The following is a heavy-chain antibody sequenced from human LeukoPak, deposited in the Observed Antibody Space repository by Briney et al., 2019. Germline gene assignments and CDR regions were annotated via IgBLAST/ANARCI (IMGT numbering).Heavy chain of an antibody. Sequence: PSETLSLTCTVSGGSISSSSYYWGWIRQPPGKGLEWIGSIYCSGSTYYNPSLKSRVTMSVDTSKNQFSLKLSSVTAADTAVYYCARTAMVYLLDYWGQGTLVTVSS. CDR3: ARTAMVYLLDY. V-gene: IGHV4-39*01. J-gene: IGHJ4*02. CDR1: GGSISSSSYY. D-gene: IGHD5-18*01. CDR2: IYCSGST.